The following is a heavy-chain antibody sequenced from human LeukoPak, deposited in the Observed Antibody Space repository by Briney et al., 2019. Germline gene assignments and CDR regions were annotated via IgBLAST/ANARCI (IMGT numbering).Heavy chain of an antibody. Sequence: GGSLRLSCAASGFTFSNAWMSWVRQAPGKGLEWVGRIKSKTDGGTTDYAAPVKGRFTISRDDSKNTLYLQMNSLKTEDTAVYYCTTDGSRSNTIFGVVTELGAFDIWGQGTMVTVSS. D-gene: IGHD3-3*01. J-gene: IGHJ3*02. CDR2: IKSKTDGGTT. CDR3: TTDGSRSNTIFGVVTELGAFDI. V-gene: IGHV3-15*01. CDR1: GFTFSNAW.